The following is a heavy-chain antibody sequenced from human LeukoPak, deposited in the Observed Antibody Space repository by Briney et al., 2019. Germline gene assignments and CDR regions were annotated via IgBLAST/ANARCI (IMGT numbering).Heavy chain of an antibody. V-gene: IGHV1-18*01. D-gene: IGHD3-22*01. CDR2: ISAYNGNT. CDR1: GYTFTSYG. CDR3: ARDFLDSSGYDPFDY. Sequence: ASVKVSCKASGYTFTSYGISWVRQAPGQGLEWMGWISAYNGNTNYAQKLQGRVTMTTDTSTSTAYMELRSLRSDDTAVYCCARDFLDSSGYDPFDYWGQGTLVTVSS. J-gene: IGHJ4*02.